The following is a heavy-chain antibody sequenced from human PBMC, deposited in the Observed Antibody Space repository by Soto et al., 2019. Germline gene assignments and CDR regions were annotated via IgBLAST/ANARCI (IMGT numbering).Heavy chain of an antibody. V-gene: IGHV4-59*01. D-gene: IGHD2-15*01. Sequence: AETLSLTCTVSGGAIISSYWILIRHPPGKGLEWLAYIYDDGSANYNPPLKSRATISLDMSKNQFSLKLTSVTAADTAVYYCARDKYCSGGSCRKNWFDPWGQGTLVTVSS. CDR1: GGAIISSY. J-gene: IGHJ5*02. CDR3: ARDKYCSGGSCRKNWFDP. CDR2: IYDDGSA.